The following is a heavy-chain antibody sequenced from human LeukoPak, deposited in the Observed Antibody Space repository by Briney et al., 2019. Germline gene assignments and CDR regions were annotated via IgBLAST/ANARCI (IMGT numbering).Heavy chain of an antibody. CDR3: ASVRRGFGESSKYYAYYYMGV. CDR2: IYSGST. J-gene: IGHJ6*03. D-gene: IGHD3-10*01. CDR1: GGSISSGSYY. V-gene: IGHV4-39*01. Sequence: SETLSLTCTVSGGSISSGSYYWSWIRQPPGKGLEWIGNIYSGSTYYNPSLKSRVTISLDTSKNQFSLKLSSVTAADTAVYYCASVRRGFGESSKYYAYYYMGVWGKGTTVTISS.